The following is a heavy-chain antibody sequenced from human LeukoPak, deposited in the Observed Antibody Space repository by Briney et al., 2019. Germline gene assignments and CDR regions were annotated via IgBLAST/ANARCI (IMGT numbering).Heavy chain of an antibody. J-gene: IGHJ4*02. V-gene: IGHV3-74*01. CDR2: INTDGTVT. CDR1: GFPFSKYW. D-gene: IGHD6-19*01. Sequence: PWGSLRLSCAASGFPFSKYWMLWVRQAPGKGLESVSRINTDGTVTTYADSVKGRFTVSRDNADNTMFLQMNSVRDEDTAVYYCATKQWLAPPPDSWGQGTPVTVSS. CDR3: ATKQWLAPPPDS.